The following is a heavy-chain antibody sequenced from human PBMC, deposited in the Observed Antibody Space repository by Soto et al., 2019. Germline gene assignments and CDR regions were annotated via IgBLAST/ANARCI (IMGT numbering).Heavy chain of an antibody. J-gene: IGHJ4*02. Sequence: EVQLLESGGGLVQPGGSLRHSCAASGFTFSNYAVTWVRQAPGKGLEWVSTISGSGGSRYYADSVKGRFTISRDNSKNTLYLQMNSLRAEDTAAYYCAKDQGSSWYEIDYWGQGTLVTVSS. CDR3: AKDQGSSWYEIDY. D-gene: IGHD6-13*01. CDR1: GFTFSNYA. CDR2: ISGSGGSR. V-gene: IGHV3-23*01.